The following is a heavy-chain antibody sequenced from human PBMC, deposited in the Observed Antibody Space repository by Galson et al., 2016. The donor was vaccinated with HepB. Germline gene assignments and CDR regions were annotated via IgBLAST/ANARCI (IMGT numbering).Heavy chain of an antibody. J-gene: IGHJ4*02. Sequence: SLRLSCAASGFTYHTRDMTWVRQAPGKGLEWVSSISENRKYIYYANSVKGRFTISRDSAGNSVYLQMNSLRAEDTAVYYCARVAGDYYGGVYFDYWGRGTLVTVSS. CDR2: ISENRKYI. CDR3: ARVAGDYYGGVYFDY. V-gene: IGHV3-21*01. D-gene: IGHD3-10*01. CDR1: GFTYHTRD.